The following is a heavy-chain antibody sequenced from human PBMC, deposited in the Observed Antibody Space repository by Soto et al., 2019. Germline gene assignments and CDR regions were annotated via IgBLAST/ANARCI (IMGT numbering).Heavy chain of an antibody. J-gene: IGHJ1*01. Sequence: QVQFQESGPGLVKPPGTLSLTCAVSGDSISSSAWWTWVRQPPGKGLEWIGEINHSGGPNYNPSLKSRFTISIDKPTNQFSLKLRPVTAADTAVYYCARDYAGITGATLVWGQGLLVTVSS. CDR3: ARDYAGITGATLV. V-gene: IGHV4-4*03. D-gene: IGHD1-20*01. CDR2: INHSGGP. CDR1: GDSISSSAW.